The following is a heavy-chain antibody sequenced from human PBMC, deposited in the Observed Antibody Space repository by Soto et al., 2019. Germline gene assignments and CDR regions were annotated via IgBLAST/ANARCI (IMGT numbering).Heavy chain of an antibody. Sequence: GGSLRLSCAASGSTLSSYGMHWVRQAPGKGLEWVAVISYDGSNKYYADSVKGRFTISRDNSKNTLYLQMNSLRAEDTAVYYCAKSYSSSSYYCYGMDVWGQGTTVTVSS. CDR1: GSTLSSYG. D-gene: IGHD6-6*01. CDR2: ISYDGSNK. J-gene: IGHJ6*02. CDR3: AKSYSSSSYYCYGMDV. V-gene: IGHV3-30*18.